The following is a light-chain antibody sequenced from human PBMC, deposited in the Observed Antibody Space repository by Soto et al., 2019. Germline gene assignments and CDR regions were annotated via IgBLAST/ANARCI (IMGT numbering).Light chain of an antibody. CDR2: AAS. Sequence: DIQLTQSPSFLSASVGDRVTITCRASQGISSYLAWYQQKPGKAPKLLIYAASTLQSGGPSRFIGSGSATEFTLTISSLQHEDFATYYCQQLNSYPSITFGQGTRLEIK. J-gene: IGKJ5*01. V-gene: IGKV1-9*01. CDR3: QQLNSYPSIT. CDR1: QGISSY.